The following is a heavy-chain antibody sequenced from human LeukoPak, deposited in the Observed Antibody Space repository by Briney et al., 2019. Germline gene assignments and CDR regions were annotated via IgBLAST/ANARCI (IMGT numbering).Heavy chain of an antibody. V-gene: IGHV3-48*02. CDR3: ARAPGVVVTALDY. Sequence: GGSLRLSCAASGFTFSTYSMNWVRQAPGKGLEWVSYISSSSTRYYAASVKGRFTISRDNARNSLYLQMNSLRDEDTAVYYCARAPGVVVTALDYWGQGTLVTVSS. D-gene: IGHD2-21*02. J-gene: IGHJ4*02. CDR1: GFTFSTYS. CDR2: ISSSSTR.